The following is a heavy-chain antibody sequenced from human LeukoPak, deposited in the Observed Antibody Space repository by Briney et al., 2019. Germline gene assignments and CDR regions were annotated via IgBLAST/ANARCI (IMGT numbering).Heavy chain of an antibody. CDR2: IYYSGST. CDR3: ARISSSNWYNERGAFDV. Sequence: SETLSLTCTVSGGSISSSSYYWGWIRQPPGKGLEWIGTIYYSGSTYYNPSLKSRVTISVDTSKNQFSLKLSSVTAADTAVYYCARISSSNWYNERGAFDVWGQGTMVTVSS. J-gene: IGHJ3*01. V-gene: IGHV4-39*01. D-gene: IGHD6-13*01. CDR1: GGSISSSSYY.